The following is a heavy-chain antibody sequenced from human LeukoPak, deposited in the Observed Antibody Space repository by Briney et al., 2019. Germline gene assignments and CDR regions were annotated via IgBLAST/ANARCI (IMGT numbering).Heavy chain of an antibody. CDR2: TYYGGST. J-gene: IGHJ6*02. CDR3: ARGGMDV. V-gene: IGHV4-31*03. CDR1: GGSLSRGGDY. Sequence: SQTLSLTCTVSGGSLSRGGDYWTWIRQHPGKGLEWIGNTYYGGSTYYNPSLKSRVTISVDTSKNQFSLKLSSVTAADTAVYYCARGGMDVWGQGTTVTVSS.